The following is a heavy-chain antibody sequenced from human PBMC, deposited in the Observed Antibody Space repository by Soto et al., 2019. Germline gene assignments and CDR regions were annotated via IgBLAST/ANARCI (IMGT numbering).Heavy chain of an antibody. CDR2: IYYTGTT. J-gene: IGHJ4*02. V-gene: IGHV4-59*08. Sequence: SETLSLTCPVSGGSISDYYSGWNRQSPGKGLEWIGYIYYTGTTKYNPSLKSRVTISVDSSKNQFSLKLDSVTAADTAVYYCARLGGYYQAFDSWGQGTLVTVSS. CDR3: ARLGGYYQAFDS. CDR1: GGSISDYY. D-gene: IGHD3-22*01.